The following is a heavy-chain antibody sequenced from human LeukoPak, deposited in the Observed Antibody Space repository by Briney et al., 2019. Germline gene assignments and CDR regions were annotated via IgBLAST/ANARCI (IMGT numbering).Heavy chain of an antibody. J-gene: IGHJ4*02. CDR2: LKADGTEK. Sequence: PGGSLRLSCVVSRFTFNSYQMIWVRQAPGKGLEWVANLKADGTEKHHVDSVKGRFPIPRDNPKDSLYLQVKTQRGGHRAVYYCVRGGARTCDYWGGEALVAVSS. CDR3: VRGGARTCDY. CDR1: RFTFNSYQ. V-gene: IGHV3-7*04. D-gene: IGHD1-26*01.